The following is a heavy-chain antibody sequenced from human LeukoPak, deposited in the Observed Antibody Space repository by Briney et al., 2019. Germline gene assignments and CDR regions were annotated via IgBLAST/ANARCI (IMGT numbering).Heavy chain of an antibody. CDR2: INPNSGGT. J-gene: IGHJ6*03. Sequence: ASVKVSCKASGYTFTSYGISWVRQAPGQGLEWMGWINPNSGGTNYAQKFQGRVTMTRDTSISTAYMELSRLRSDDTAVYYCARGLGNPGGRYYYYYYMDVWGKGTTVTVSS. CDR1: GYTFTSYG. CDR3: ARGLGNPGGRYYYYYYMDV. V-gene: IGHV1-2*02. D-gene: IGHD4-23*01.